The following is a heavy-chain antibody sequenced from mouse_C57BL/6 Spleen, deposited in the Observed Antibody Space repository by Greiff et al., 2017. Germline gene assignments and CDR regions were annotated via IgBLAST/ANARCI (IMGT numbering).Heavy chain of an antibody. J-gene: IGHJ2*01. CDR2: IHPSDSDT. V-gene: IGHV1-74*01. CDR1: GYTFTSYW. D-gene: IGHD2-1*01. CDR3: AIEDGNYYFDY. Sequence: QVQLQQPGAELVKPGASVKVSCKASGYTFTSYWMHWVKQRPGQGLEWIGRIHPSDSDTNYNQKFKGKATLTVDKSSSTAYMQLSSLTSYDSAVYYCAIEDGNYYFDYWGQGTTLTVSS.